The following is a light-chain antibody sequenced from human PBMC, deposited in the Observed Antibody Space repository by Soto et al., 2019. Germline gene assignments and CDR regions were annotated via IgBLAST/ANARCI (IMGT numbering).Light chain of an antibody. CDR2: EVS. Sequence: QSVLTQPASVSGSPGQSITISCTGTSSDVGGYNYVSWYQQHPGKAPKVMIYEVSNRPSGVSNRFSASKSGNTASLTISGLQAEDEADYYCSSFTSSSTLVVFGGGTQLAVL. V-gene: IGLV2-14*01. CDR1: SSDVGGYNY. CDR3: SSFTSSSTLVV. J-gene: IGLJ2*01.